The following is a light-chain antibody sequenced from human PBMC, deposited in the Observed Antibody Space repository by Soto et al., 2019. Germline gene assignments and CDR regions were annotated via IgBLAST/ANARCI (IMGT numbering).Light chain of an antibody. V-gene: IGKV3-20*01. J-gene: IGKJ1*01. Sequence: EIVLTQSPGFLSLSPGERATLSCRASQSVDSSFFAWYQQKPGQAPRLLIYGASKRATGIPDRFSGSGSGTDITLTISRLEREDVAVYCCQQYVSSVTFGQGTKVEIK. CDR1: QSVDSSF. CDR2: GAS. CDR3: QQYVSSVT.